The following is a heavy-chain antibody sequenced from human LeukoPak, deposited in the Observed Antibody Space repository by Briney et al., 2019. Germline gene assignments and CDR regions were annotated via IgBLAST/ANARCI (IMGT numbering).Heavy chain of an antibody. D-gene: IGHD6-13*01. CDR1: DGSISSYF. Sequence: SETLSLTCTLSDGSISSYFWSWIRQPPGKGLEWIGHIYCCGSTNYNPSLKSRVTISVDTSKNQFSLQLSSVTAADTAVYYCARDRWETLSSYVAPAYVSSWYAFDIWGLGTMVTVSS. CDR3: ARDRWETLSSYVAPAYVSSWYAFDI. CDR2: IYCCGST. J-gene: IGHJ3*02. V-gene: IGHV4-59*12.